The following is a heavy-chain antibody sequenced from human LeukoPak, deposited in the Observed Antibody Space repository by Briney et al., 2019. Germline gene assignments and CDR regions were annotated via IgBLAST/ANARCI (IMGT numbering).Heavy chain of an antibody. J-gene: IGHJ4*02. CDR3: AAHRYSGSFLFDY. CDR1: GYTFTGYY. V-gene: IGHV1-2*02. D-gene: IGHD1-26*01. CDR2: INPNSGGT. Sequence: GASVKVSCKASGYTFTGYYMHWVRQAPGQGLEWMGWINPNSGGTNYAQKFQGGVTMTRDTSISTAYMELSRLRSDDTAVYYCAAHRYSGSFLFDYWGQGTLVTVSS.